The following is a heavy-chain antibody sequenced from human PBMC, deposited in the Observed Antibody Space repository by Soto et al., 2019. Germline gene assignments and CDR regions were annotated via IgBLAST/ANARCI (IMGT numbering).Heavy chain of an antibody. Sequence: EVQLLESGGGLVQPGGSLRLSCAASGFTFSPYSMSWVRQAPGKGLEWVSVISVSGGTTYYSDSVKGRLTISRDNDKNTLYHQMESMRADYTAVCYCAKNKGSRWGDYCDYWGQGTLVTV. D-gene: IGHD6-19*01. CDR3: AKNKGSRWGDYCDY. CDR2: ISVSGGTT. J-gene: IGHJ4*02. CDR1: GFTFSPYS. V-gene: IGHV3-23*01.